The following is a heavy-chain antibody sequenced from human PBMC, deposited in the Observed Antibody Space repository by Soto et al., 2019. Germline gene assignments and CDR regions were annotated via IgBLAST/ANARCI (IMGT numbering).Heavy chain of an antibody. D-gene: IGHD2-21*01. J-gene: IGHJ4*02. CDR1: GYTFTNYH. V-gene: IGHV1-46*01. CDR3: AREVLIALNYFDY. Sequence: GASVKVSCKASGYTFTNYHIHWVRQAPEDGLEWMGRINPSGGTTIYAQKFHGRVTMTRDTSTSTVYMELSSLRSEDTAVYYCAREVLIALNYFDYWGQGDLVTVSS. CDR2: INPSGGTT.